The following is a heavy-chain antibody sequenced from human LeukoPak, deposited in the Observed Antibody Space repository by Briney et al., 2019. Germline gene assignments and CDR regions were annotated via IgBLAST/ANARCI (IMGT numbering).Heavy chain of an antibody. CDR3: AKGVVVVITTSFCFDY. D-gene: IGHD3-22*01. CDR1: GFTFSSYA. Sequence: PGGSLRLSCAASGFTFSSYAMNWVRQAPGKGLEWVSGISGSGGTTYYADSVKGRFTISRDNSKNTLYLQMNSLRAEDTAVYYCAKGVVVVITTSFCFDYWGQGTLLTVPS. V-gene: IGHV3-23*01. CDR2: ISGSGGTT. J-gene: IGHJ4*02.